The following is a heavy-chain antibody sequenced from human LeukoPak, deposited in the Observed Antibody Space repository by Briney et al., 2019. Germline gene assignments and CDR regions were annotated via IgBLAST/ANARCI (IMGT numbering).Heavy chain of an antibody. CDR2: IYYTGTT. V-gene: IGHV4-59*08. CDR3: AGDQYGMDV. CDR1: GGSISDYY. D-gene: IGHD4-17*01. J-gene: IGHJ6*02. Sequence: SETLSLTCTVSGGSISDYYWNWIRQPPGKGLEWIGYIYYTGTTNYNPSLKSRVSISVDTSKKQFSLKLSSLTAADTAVYCCAGDQYGMDVWGQGTTVTVSS.